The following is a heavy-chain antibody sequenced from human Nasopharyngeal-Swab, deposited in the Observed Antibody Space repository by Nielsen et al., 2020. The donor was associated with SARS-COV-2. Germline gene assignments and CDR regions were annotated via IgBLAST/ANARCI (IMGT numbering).Heavy chain of an antibody. D-gene: IGHD3-22*01. J-gene: IGHJ6*03. CDR2: IYYSGST. Sequence: WIRQPPGKGLEWIGYIYYSGSTNYNSSLKSRVTISVDTSKNQFSLKLSSVTAADTAVYYCASRLGDYDSRSNYYYYYYMDVWGKGTTVTVSS. V-gene: IGHV4-59*01. CDR3: ASRLGDYDSRSNYYYYYYMDV.